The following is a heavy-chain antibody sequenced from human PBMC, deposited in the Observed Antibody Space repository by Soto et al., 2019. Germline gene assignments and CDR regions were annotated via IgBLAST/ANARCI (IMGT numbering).Heavy chain of an antibody. CDR1: GYTVRGYN. CDR3: ARVNYDILPGYPFDP. J-gene: IGHJ5*02. CDR2: MNPNSGNT. V-gene: IGHV1-8*01. D-gene: IGHD3-9*01. Sequence: GASVRISCRRAGYTVRGYNSEGVGQASGQGLEWMGWMNPNSGNTGYAQKFQGRVTMTRNTSISTAYMELSSLRSEDTAVYYCARVNYDILPGYPFDPWGQGTLVTVSS.